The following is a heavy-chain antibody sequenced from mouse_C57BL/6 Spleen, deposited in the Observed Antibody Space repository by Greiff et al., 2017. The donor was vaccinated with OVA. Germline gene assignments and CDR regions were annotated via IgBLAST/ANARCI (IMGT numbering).Heavy chain of an antibody. V-gene: IGHV1-19*01. Sequence: VQLQQSGPVLVKPGASVKMSCKASGYTFTDYYMNWVKQSHGKSLEWIGVINPYNGGTSYNQKFKGKATLTVDKSSSTAYMELNSLTSEDSAVYYCARSIRAYYFDYWGQGTTLTVSS. D-gene: IGHD3-1*01. CDR1: GYTFTDYY. CDR3: ARSIRAYYFDY. J-gene: IGHJ2*01. CDR2: INPYNGGT.